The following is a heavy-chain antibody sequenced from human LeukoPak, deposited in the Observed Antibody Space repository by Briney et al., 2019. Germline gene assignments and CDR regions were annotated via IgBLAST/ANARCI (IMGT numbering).Heavy chain of an antibody. V-gene: IGHV4-4*09. CDR3: ATLRGASTAVFDS. CDR1: GDSINIEY. CDR2: IHHSGSGT. Sequence: PSETLTLTCTVSGDSINIEYWSWIRQPPGKGLEWVGYIHHSGSGTNYSPSLKSRLTISVDTSKRQISLKLSSVTAADTALYYCATLRGASTAVFDSWGQGILVTVSS. D-gene: IGHD2-21*02. J-gene: IGHJ4*02.